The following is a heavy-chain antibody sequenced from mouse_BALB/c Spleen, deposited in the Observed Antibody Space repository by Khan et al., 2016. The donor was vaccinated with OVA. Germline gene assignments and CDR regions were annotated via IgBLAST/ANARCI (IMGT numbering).Heavy chain of an antibody. CDR1: GYIFTSYW. CDR2: IYPGTDNS. V-gene: IGHV1-76*01. D-gene: IGHD3-2*02. CDR3: AREEALCHFDH. Sequence: QVQLKQSGTELVRPGASVKLSCKTSGYIFTSYWIHWVKQRSGQGLEWIARIYPGTDNSYYNEKFKDKATLTADKSSSTAYMQLSSLKSEDSDVYFCAREEALCHFDHWGQGTTLTVSS. J-gene: IGHJ2*01.